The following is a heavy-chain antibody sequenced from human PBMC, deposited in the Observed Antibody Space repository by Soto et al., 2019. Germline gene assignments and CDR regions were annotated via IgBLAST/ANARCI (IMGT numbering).Heavy chain of an antibody. CDR3: ARDTGYTFGSLNY. J-gene: IGHJ4*02. D-gene: IGHD5-18*01. CDR1: GYTFTDYA. V-gene: IGHV1-3*01. Sequence: HVELVQSGSDVKKPGASVTISCKASGYTFTDYALHWVRQAPGQRLVWMGWMNAGVGNTLYSQKFRGRITITRDTSPSTAYMALNSLKSEDTAIYYCARDTGYTFGSLNYWGPGTLVTVSS. CDR2: MNAGVGNT.